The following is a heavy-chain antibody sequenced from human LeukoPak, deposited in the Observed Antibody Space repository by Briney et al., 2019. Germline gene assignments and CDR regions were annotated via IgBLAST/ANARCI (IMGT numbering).Heavy chain of an antibody. CDR3: ARKGDSGSYYVYFDY. J-gene: IGHJ4*02. CDR1: GFSVSSNS. CDR2: IYSGTT. D-gene: IGHD1-26*01. V-gene: IGHV3-53*01. Sequence: GGSLRLSCTVSGFSVSSNSMSWVRQAPGKGLEWVSFIYSGTTHYSDSVKGRFTISRDNSKNTLYLQMNSLRVEDTAVYYCARKGDSGSYYVYFDYWGQGTLVTVSS.